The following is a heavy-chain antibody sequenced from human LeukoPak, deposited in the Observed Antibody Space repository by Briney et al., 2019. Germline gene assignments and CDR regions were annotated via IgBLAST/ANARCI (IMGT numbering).Heavy chain of an antibody. V-gene: IGHV4-34*01. CDR1: GGSFSGYY. Sequence: SETLSLTCAVYGGSFSGYYWSWIRQPPGKGLEWIGEINHSGSTNYNPSLKSRVTISVDTSKNQFSLKLSSVTAADTAVYYCARAGSSSNYYYMDVWGKGTTVTVSS. J-gene: IGHJ6*03. CDR2: INHSGST. CDR3: ARAGSSSNYYYMDV. D-gene: IGHD6-6*01.